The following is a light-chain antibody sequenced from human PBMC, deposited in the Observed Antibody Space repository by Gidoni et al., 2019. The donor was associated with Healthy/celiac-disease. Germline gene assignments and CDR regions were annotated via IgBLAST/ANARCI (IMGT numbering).Light chain of an antibody. CDR1: QSVLYSSNNKNY. CDR3: QQYYSTPPT. CDR2: WAS. J-gene: IGKJ1*01. Sequence: VALGERATINCKSSQSVLYSSNNKNYLAWYQQKPGQPPKLLIYWASTRESGVPDRFSGSGSGTDFTLTISSLQAEDVAVYYCQQYYSTPPTFGQGTKVEIK. V-gene: IGKV4-1*01.